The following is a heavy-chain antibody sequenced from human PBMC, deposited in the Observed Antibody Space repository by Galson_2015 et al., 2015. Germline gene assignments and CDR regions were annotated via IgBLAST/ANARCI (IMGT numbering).Heavy chain of an antibody. J-gene: IGHJ2*01. V-gene: IGHV3-30*01. CDR2: ISYDGSNK. D-gene: IGHD6-19*01. CDR3: ARSIAVAGTGYFDL. Sequence: SLRLSCAASGFTFSSYAMHWVRQAPGKGLEWVAVISYDGSNKYYADSVKGRFTISRDNSKNTLYLQMNSLRAEDTAVYYCARSIAVAGTGYFDLWGRGTLVTVSS. CDR1: GFTFSSYA.